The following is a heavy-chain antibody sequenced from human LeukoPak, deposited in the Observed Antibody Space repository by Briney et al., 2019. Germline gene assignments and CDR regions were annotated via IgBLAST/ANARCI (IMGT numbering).Heavy chain of an antibody. CDR1: GGSISSYC. CDR3: ARQYSGDSRSPFFDY. Sequence: SETLSLTCTVSGGSISSYCWGWIRQPPGKGLEWIGSVCYSGSTYYNPSLKSRVTISVDTSKNQFSLKLSSVTAADTAVYYCARQYSGDSRSPFFDYWGQGTLVTVSS. CDR2: VCYSGST. D-gene: IGHD5-18*01. J-gene: IGHJ4*02. V-gene: IGHV4-39*01.